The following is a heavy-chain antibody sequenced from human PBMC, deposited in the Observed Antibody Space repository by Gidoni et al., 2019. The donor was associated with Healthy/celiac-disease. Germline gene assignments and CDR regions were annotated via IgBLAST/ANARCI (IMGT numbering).Heavy chain of an antibody. D-gene: IGHD2-2*01. CDR1: GFTFRSYA. V-gene: IGHV3-64*01. CDR2: ISSNGGST. Sequence: EVQLVASGGGLVQPGGSLRLSCAASGFTFRSYAMHWVRQAPGKGLEYVSAISSNGGSTYYANSVKGRFTISRDNSKNTLYLQMGSLRAEDMAVYYCASGYCSSTSCSNDAFDIWGQGTMVTVSS. CDR3: ASGYCSSTSCSNDAFDI. J-gene: IGHJ3*02.